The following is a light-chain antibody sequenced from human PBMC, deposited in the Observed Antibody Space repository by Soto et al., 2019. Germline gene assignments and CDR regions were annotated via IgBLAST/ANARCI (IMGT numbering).Light chain of an antibody. CDR1: QSVSSN. CDR3: QQYNNGPT. V-gene: IGKV3-15*01. J-gene: IGKJ1*01. Sequence: EIVMTQSPATLSVSPGERATLSCRASQSVSSNLAWYQQKPGQAPRLLIYAASTRATGIPARFTGSGSGTEIILTISSLQSEDFAVYFCQQYNNGPTFGQGTKVEIK. CDR2: AAS.